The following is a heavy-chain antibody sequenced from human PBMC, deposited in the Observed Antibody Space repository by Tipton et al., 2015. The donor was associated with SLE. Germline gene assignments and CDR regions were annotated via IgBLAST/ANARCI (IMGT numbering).Heavy chain of an antibody. CDR2: VYSGGYT. D-gene: IGHD4/OR15-4a*01. J-gene: IGHJ4*02. CDR3: ARARGANYDFDY. V-gene: IGHV3-66*02. Sequence: SLRLSCAASGFSVSSDYMSWVRQAPGKGLEWVSVVYSGGYTYYADSVKGRFTISRDTSKNTLDLQMNSLRAEDTAVYYCARARGANYDFDYWGQGTLLTFSS. CDR1: GFSVSSDY.